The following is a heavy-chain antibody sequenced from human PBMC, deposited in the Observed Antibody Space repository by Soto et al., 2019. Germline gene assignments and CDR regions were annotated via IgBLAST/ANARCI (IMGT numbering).Heavy chain of an antibody. CDR3: ARSPRLVDGKWLFDY. CDR2: ILHTGHT. D-gene: IGHD3-22*01. CDR1: GDSFSSSNW. V-gene: IGHV4-4*02. Sequence: QVQLQESGPGLVEPSGTLSLTCGVSGDSFSSSNWWTWIRQPPGKGLEWIGDILHTGHTDYSPSLRSRITISIDTSKKEFSLHLTSVTATDTAVYYCARSPRLVDGKWLFDYWGPGALVTVSS. J-gene: IGHJ4*02.